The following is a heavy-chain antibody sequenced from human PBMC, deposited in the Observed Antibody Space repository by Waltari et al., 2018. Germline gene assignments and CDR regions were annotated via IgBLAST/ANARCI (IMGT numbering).Heavy chain of an antibody. Sequence: EVQLVESGGGLIQPGGSLRLSCAASGFTVSRTYMSWVRQAPGKGLGWVSVIFSGGNTYYADSVKGRFTISRDNAKNTLYLQMNSLRADDTAVYYCARDPGGRYYFDYWGQGSLVTVSS. D-gene: IGHD1-26*01. CDR2: IFSGGNT. J-gene: IGHJ4*02. CDR1: GFTVSRTY. V-gene: IGHV3-53*01. CDR3: ARDPGGRYYFDY.